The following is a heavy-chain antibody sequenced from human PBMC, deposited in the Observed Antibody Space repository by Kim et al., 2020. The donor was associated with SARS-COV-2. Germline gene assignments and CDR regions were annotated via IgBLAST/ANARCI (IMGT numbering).Heavy chain of an antibody. J-gene: IGHJ6*02. CDR3: ARDQSHSSGMDV. Sequence: SYAQKFQGRVTMTRDTSTSTVYMELSSLRSEDTAVYYCARDQSHSSGMDVWGQGTTVTVSS. V-gene: IGHV1-46*01.